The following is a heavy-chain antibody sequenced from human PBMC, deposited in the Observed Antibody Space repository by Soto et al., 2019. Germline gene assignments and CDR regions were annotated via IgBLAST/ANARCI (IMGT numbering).Heavy chain of an antibody. CDR3: ARELLYGSGSRDFHYYGMDV. CDR1: GLRFSSYG. D-gene: IGHD3-10*01. J-gene: IGHJ6*02. V-gene: IGHV3-33*01. CDR2: IWFDGSKQ. Sequence: VQLAESGGGVVQPGGSLRLSCAASGLRFSSYGIHWVRQAPGKGLQWVAVIWFDGSKQYYADSVKGRFNISRDNSKNTVYLQMNSLRANDTAVYYCARELLYGSGSRDFHYYGMDVWGQGTTVTVSS.